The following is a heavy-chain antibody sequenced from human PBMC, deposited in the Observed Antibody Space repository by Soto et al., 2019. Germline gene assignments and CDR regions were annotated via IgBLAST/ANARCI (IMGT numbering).Heavy chain of an antibody. V-gene: IGHV1-69*12. CDR3: ARYNDRPQLGGNYYYILDV. D-gene: IGHD1-1*01. Sequence: QVQLEQSGAEVKKPGSSVKVSCKASGGTFRNSAISWVRQAPGQGLEWMGGIMPIFRTPDYAQKFQGRVTISADESTSTAYMELSGLRSDDTAVYFCARYNDRPQLGGNYYYILDVWGHGTTVTVSS. J-gene: IGHJ6*02. CDR2: IMPIFRTP. CDR1: GGTFRNSA.